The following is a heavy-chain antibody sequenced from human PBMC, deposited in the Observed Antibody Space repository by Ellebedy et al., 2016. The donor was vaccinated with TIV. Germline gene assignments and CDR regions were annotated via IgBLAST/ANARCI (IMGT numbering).Heavy chain of an antibody. J-gene: IGHJ3*02. Sequence: GASVKVSCKASGYTFTSNTMHWVRQAPGQSLEWMGWIDAGNGNTKYSQKLQGRVTITRDTSASTAYLELSSLRSEDTAVYYCASQRVRVTLGASDIWGPGTMVTVSS. CDR2: IDAGNGNT. V-gene: IGHV1-3*01. CDR3: ASQRVRVTLGASDI. D-gene: IGHD3-10*01. CDR1: GYTFTSNT.